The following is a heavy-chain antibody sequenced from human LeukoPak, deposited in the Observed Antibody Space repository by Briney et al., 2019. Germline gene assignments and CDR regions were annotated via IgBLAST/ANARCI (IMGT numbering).Heavy chain of an antibody. CDR3: AAGSYSAANFDY. Sequence: SETLSLTCTVSGGSISSSSYYWGWIRKPPGKGLEWIGSTYDSGSTYYNPTLMSRVTISVDTTKNQFSLKLSAVTAADTAVYYCAAGSYSAANFDYWGQGTPVTVSS. V-gene: IGHV4-39*01. CDR1: GGSISSSSYY. CDR2: TYDSGST. D-gene: IGHD2-21*01. J-gene: IGHJ4*02.